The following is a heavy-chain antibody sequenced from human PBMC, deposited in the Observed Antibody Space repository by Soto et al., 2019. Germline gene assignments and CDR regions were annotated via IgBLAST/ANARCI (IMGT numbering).Heavy chain of an antibody. D-gene: IGHD6-13*01. CDR2: IYYSGST. CDR3: ARVFSDSSSFFDP. Sequence: QVQLQESGPGLEKPSQTLSLSCTVSGGSISSGNYYWSWIRQHPGKGLEWIGYIYYSGSTSYNPSLKSRVTISVDTSKNHFSLKLSSVTAADTAVYYCARVFSDSSSFFDPWGQGTLVTVSS. J-gene: IGHJ5*02. CDR1: GGSISSGNYY. V-gene: IGHV4-31*03.